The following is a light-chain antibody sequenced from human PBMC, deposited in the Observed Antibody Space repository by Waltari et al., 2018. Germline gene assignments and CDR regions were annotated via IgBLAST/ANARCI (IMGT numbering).Light chain of an antibody. CDR3: MQAMHLPLT. Sequence: DIVMTQTPLPLSVTPGNAAYIPCNSSQSLLHSDGKTYLYWYFQRPGQSPQLLIYQISGRFSGVPDRFSGSGSGTDFTLRISRVEPDDIGVYYCMQAMHLPLTFGGGTKVEVK. J-gene: IGKJ4*01. CDR1: QSLLHSDGKTY. V-gene: IGKV2-29*03. CDR2: QIS.